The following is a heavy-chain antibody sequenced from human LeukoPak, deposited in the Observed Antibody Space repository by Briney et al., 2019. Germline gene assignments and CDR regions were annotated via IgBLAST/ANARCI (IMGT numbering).Heavy chain of an antibody. CDR3: AKGSGITLVRDLDY. CDR2: ISWNSETI. Sequence: GGSLRLSCAASGFALDDYAMHWVRQPPGKGLEWVSGISWNSETIAYAGSVKGRFTISRDNAKNSLYLQMNSLRTDDTALYYCAKGSGITLVRDLDYWGQGTLVTVSS. CDR1: GFALDDYA. D-gene: IGHD3-10*01. V-gene: IGHV3-9*01. J-gene: IGHJ4*02.